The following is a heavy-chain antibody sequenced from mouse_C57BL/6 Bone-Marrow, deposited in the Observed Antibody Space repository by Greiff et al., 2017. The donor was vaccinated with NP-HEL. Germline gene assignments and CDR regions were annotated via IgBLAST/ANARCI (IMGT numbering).Heavy chain of an antibody. CDR2: IYPRRGNT. CDR3: AREGGLRFYAMDY. V-gene: IGHV1-81*01. J-gene: IGHJ4*01. CDR1: GYTFTSYG. Sequence: QVQLQQSGAELARPGASVKLSCKASGYTFTSYGISWVKQSTGQGLEWIGEIYPRRGNTYYNEKFQGKATLTAAKSSSTAYMELRSLTSEDSAVYVCAREGGLRFYAMDYWGQGTSVTVSS. D-gene: IGHD1-1*01.